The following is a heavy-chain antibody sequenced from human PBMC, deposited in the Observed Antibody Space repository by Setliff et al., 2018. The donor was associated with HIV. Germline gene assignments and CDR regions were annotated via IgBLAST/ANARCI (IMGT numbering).Heavy chain of an antibody. CDR1: GGSLSSGGYY. CDR2: IYYSGST. D-gene: IGHD3-16*02. Sequence: LSLTSAVPGGSLSSGGYYWSWIRQQQGKGLKGIAYIYYSGSTYYNPSLKSRVTLSVYASQNQFSLTLRSVTAADTAVYYCARGYPVSYYYYMDVWGKGTTVTVSS. V-gene: IGHV4-31*02. CDR3: ARGYPVSYYYYMDV. J-gene: IGHJ6*03.